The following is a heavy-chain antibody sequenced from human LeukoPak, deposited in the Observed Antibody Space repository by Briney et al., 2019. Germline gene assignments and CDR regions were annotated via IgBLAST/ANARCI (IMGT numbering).Heavy chain of an antibody. CDR3: ARQIASAGTAGFDF. CDR1: GGSISSYY. Sequence: PSETLSLTCTVSGGSISSYYWSWIRQPAGKGLKWIGRIYSTGSTNYNPSLKSRVTMSVDTSKNQFSLRLRSVTAADTAVYYCARQIASAGTAGFDFWGQGALVTVSS. J-gene: IGHJ4*02. D-gene: IGHD6-13*01. CDR2: IYSTGST. V-gene: IGHV4-4*07.